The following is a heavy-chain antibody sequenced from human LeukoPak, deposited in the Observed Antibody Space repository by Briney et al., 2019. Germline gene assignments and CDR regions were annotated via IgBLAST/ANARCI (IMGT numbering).Heavy chain of an antibody. D-gene: IGHD3-22*01. CDR2: IYTSGST. J-gene: IGHJ6*03. CDR1: GGSISSYY. V-gene: IGHV4-4*07. Sequence: PSETLSLTCTVSGGSISSYYWSWIRQPAGKGLEWIGRIYTSGSTNYNPSLKSRVTMSVDTSKNQFSLKLSSVTAADTAVYYCARGGYYYDSSGSPGGDYYYYMDVWGKGTTVTISS. CDR3: ARGGYYYDSSGSPGGDYYYYMDV.